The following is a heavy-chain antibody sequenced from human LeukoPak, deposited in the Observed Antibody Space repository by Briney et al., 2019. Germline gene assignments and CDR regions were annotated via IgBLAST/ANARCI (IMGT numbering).Heavy chain of an antibody. CDR3: ARDRDYGDYGGAFDI. V-gene: IGHV3-21*01. J-gene: IGHJ3*02. CDR2: ISSSSSYI. CDR1: GFTFSSYS. Sequence: PGGSLSLSCAASGFTFSSYSMNWVRQAPGKGLEWVSSISSSSSYIYYADSVKGRFTISRDNAKNSLYLQMNSLRAEDTAVYYCARDRDYGDYGGAFDIWGQGTMVTVSS. D-gene: IGHD4-17*01.